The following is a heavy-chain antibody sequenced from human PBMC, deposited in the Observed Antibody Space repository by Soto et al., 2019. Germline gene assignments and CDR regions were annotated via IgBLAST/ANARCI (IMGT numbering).Heavy chain of an antibody. D-gene: IGHD2-2*01. CDR3: ARCHLASDCSITSGYARDYYYYYMVD. CDR2: IYYSGST. J-gene: IGHJ6*03. Sequence: SETLYLTCTDSGGSISSYYWSWIRQPPGKGLEWIGYIYYSGSTNYNPSLKSRVTISVDTSKNQFSLKLSSVTAADTADYYCARCHLASDCSITSGYARDYYYYYMVDRDKGTTLNVSS. V-gene: IGHV4-59*01. CDR1: GGSISSYY.